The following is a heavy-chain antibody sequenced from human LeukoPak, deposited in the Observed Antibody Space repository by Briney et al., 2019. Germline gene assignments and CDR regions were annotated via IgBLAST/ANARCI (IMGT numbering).Heavy chain of an antibody. CDR1: GFTASSNY. CDR3: ARASYYYDSSGYY. D-gene: IGHD3-22*01. CDR2: IYSGGST. Sequence: GGAPRFSCAASGFTASSNYMSCVGQALGKGLEWVSVIYSGGSTYYADSVKGRFTISRDNSKNTLYLQMNSLRAEDTAVYYCARASYYYDSSGYYWGQGTLVTVSS. V-gene: IGHV3-53*05. J-gene: IGHJ4*02.